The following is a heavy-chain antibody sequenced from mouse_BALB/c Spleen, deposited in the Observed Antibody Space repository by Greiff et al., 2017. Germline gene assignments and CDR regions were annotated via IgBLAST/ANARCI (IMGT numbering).Heavy chain of an antibody. V-gene: IGHV6-6*02. CDR2: IRLKSNNYAT. CDR3: TRRNYYAMDY. Sequence: EVKVEESGGGLVQPGGSMKLSCVASGFTFSNYWMNWVRQSPEKGLEWVAEIRLKSNNYATHYAESVKGRFTISRDDSKSSVYLQMNNLRAEDTGIYYCTRRNYYAMDYWGQGTSVTVSS. J-gene: IGHJ4*01. CDR1: GFTFSNYW.